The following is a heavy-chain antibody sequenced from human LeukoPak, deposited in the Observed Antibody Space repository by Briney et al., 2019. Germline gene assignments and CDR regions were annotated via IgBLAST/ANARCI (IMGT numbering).Heavy chain of an antibody. CDR1: GGSISSFY. Sequence: SETLSLTCTVSGGSISSFYWTWIRQPPGKGLEWIGYLYYSGSTNYNPSLKSRVTISIDTSKNQFSLKLSSVTAADTAVYYCARVVSNGDRAAFDIWGQGTMVTVSS. V-gene: IGHV4-59*01. CDR2: LYYSGST. J-gene: IGHJ3*02. CDR3: ARVVSNGDRAAFDI. D-gene: IGHD2-8*01.